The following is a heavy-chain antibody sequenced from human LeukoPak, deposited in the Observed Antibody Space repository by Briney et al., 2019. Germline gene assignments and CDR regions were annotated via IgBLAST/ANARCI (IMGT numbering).Heavy chain of an antibody. Sequence: PGGSLRLSCAASGFTFSNYWMHWVRQVPGKGLVWVSRINDDGSATFYADSVKGRFTISRDNAKNSLYLQMNSLRAEDTAVYYCAREKGIRFLEWPYFDYWGQGTLVTVSS. V-gene: IGHV3-74*01. CDR3: AREKGIRFLEWPYFDY. CDR2: INDDGSAT. D-gene: IGHD3-3*01. J-gene: IGHJ4*02. CDR1: GFTFSNYW.